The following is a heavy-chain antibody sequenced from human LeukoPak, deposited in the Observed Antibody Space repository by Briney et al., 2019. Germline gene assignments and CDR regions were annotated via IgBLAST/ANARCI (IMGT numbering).Heavy chain of an antibody. D-gene: IGHD1-26*01. CDR3: ARDPYSGSYYKWFDP. CDR1: GGTFSSYA. J-gene: IGHJ5*02. Sequence: SVKVSCKASGGTFSSYAISWVRQAPGQGLEWMGRIIPILGIANYAQKFQGRVTITADKSTSTAYMELSSLRSEDTAVYYCARDPYSGSYYKWFDPWGQGTLVTVSS. V-gene: IGHV1-69*04. CDR2: IIPILGIA.